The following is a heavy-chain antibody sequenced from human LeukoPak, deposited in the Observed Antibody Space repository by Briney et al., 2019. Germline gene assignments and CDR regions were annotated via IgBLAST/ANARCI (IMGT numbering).Heavy chain of an antibody. CDR3: ARGSLYSSGWYDSWYFDL. CDR1: GFMFSSYG. Sequence: GGSLRLSCAASGFMFSSYGMHWVRQAPGKGLEWVAFIRYDGSNKYYADSVKGRFTISRDNSKNTLYLQMNSLRAEDTAVYYCARGSLYSSGWYDSWYFDLWGRGTLVTVSS. V-gene: IGHV3-30*02. D-gene: IGHD6-19*01. CDR2: IRYDGSNK. J-gene: IGHJ2*01.